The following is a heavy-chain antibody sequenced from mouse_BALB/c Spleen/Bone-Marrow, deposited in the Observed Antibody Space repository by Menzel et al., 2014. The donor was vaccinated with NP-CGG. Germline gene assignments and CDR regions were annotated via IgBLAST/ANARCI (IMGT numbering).Heavy chain of an antibody. Sequence: QFQLQQSGAELVRPGTSAEVSCKASGYAFTNYLIEWVKQRPGQGLEWIGVINPGSGGTNYNEKFKGKATLTADKSSSTAYMQRSSLTSDDSAVYFCARWDYAMDYWGQGPSGTVSS. J-gene: IGHJ4*01. V-gene: IGHV1-54*01. CDR3: ARWDYAMDY. CDR2: INPGSGGT. CDR1: GYAFTNYL.